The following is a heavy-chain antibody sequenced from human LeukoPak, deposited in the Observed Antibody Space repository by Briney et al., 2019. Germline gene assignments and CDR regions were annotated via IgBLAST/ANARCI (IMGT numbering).Heavy chain of an antibody. D-gene: IGHD2-15*01. Sequence: PGGSLRLSCAASGFTFSSYSMNWVRQAPGKGLEWVSSISSNSNFIYYADSVKGRFTISRDNAKNSLYLQMNSLRAEDAAVYYCAKAPVTSCRGAFCYPFDYWGQGTLVTVSS. CDR3: AKAPVTSCRGAFCYPFDY. V-gene: IGHV3-21*04. CDR2: ISSNSNFI. CDR1: GFTFSSYS. J-gene: IGHJ4*02.